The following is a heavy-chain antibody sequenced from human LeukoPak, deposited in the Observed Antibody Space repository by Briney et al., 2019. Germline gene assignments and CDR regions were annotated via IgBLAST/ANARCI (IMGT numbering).Heavy chain of an antibody. CDR2: IRYDGSNK. D-gene: IGHD3-22*01. CDR3: AQGAYYYDSSGYYPHAEYFQH. V-gene: IGHV3-30*02. J-gene: IGHJ1*01. Sequence: GGSLRLSCAASGFTFSSYGMHWVRQAPGKGLEWVAFIRYDGSNKYYADSVKGRFTISRDNSKNTLYLQMNSLRAEDTAVYYCAQGAYYYDSSGYYPHAEYFQHWGQGTLVTVSS. CDR1: GFTFSSYG.